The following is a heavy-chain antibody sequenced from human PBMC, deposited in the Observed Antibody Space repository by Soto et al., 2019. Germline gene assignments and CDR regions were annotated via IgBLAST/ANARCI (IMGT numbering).Heavy chain of an antibody. Sequence: GESLKISCKGSGYSFTTYWIGWVRQMPGKGLEWMGIIYPGDSDTRYSPSFEGQVTTSADKSISTAYLQWSGLKASDTAMYYRARGSVSYYFDYWGHGTLVTVSS. J-gene: IGHJ4*01. CDR1: GYSFTTYW. D-gene: IGHD3-10*01. V-gene: IGHV5-51*01. CDR2: IYPGDSDT. CDR3: ARGSVSYYFDY.